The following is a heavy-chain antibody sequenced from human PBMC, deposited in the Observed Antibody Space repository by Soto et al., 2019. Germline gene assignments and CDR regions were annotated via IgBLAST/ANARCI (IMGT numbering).Heavy chain of an antibody. J-gene: IGHJ6*02. CDR1: GFSFSSYS. Sequence: EVQLVESGGGLVQPGGSLRLSCTASGFSFSSYSMNWVRQAPGKGLEWVSSISSSSSSDYIYYADSVKGRFSISRDNAKNSLYLQMNSLRAEDTAVYYCARQGSSTKYYTMDVWGQGTTVTVSS. CDR3: ARQGSSTKYYTMDV. D-gene: IGHD2-2*01. CDR2: ISSSSSSDYI. V-gene: IGHV3-21*01.